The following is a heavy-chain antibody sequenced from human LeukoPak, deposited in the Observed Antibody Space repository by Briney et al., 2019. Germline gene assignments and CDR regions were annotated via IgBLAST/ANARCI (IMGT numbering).Heavy chain of an antibody. CDR1: GFTVSSNY. CDR3: ANQRGGY. J-gene: IGHJ4*02. CDR2: ISGNVENT. D-gene: IGHD3-10*01. Sequence: PGVSLRLSCAASGFTVSSNYMSWVRQAPGKGLEWVSAISGNVENTYYADSVKGRFSISRDNSRNTVYLQMNSLRPEDTAVYYCANQRGGYWGQGTLVTVSS. V-gene: IGHV3-23*01.